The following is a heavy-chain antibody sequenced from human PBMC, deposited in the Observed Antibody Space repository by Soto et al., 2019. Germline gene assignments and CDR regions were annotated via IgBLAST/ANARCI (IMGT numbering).Heavy chain of an antibody. J-gene: IGHJ4*02. Sequence: LRLSCAASQFTFSTYAITWVRQAPGKGLEWVSLISGSGGSTYYADSVKARFTISRDNTKGTLYLQMDSLRADDTAVYYCARVTTFYDILTSSYALSYFDYWGQGTRVTVSS. CDR2: ISGSGGST. V-gene: IGHV3-23*01. D-gene: IGHD3-9*01. CDR3: ARVTTFYDILTSSYALSYFDY. CDR1: QFTFSTYA.